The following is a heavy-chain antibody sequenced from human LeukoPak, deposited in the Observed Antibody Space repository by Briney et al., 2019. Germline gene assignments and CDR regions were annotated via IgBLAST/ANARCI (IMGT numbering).Heavy chain of an antibody. V-gene: IGHV3-21*01. D-gene: IGHD6-13*01. CDR1: GSTFSSDS. Sequence: PGGSLRLSCAASGSTFSSDSMNWVRQAPGKGLEWVSSISSSSSNIYYADSVKGRFTISRDNAKNSLYLQMNSLRAEDTAVYYCARDSAAATLGAFDIWGQGTTVTVSS. CDR3: ARDSAAATLGAFDI. CDR2: ISSSSSNI. J-gene: IGHJ3*02.